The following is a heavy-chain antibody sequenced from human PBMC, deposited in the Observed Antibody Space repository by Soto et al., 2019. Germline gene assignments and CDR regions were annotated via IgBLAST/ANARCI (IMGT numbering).Heavy chain of an antibody. CDR2: ISSTTNYI. Sequence: EVQLVASGGGLVKPGGSLRLSCAASGFTFTRCSMNWVRQAPGKGLAWVSSISSTTNYIYYGDSMKGRFTISRDNAKNSLYLEMNSLRAEDTAVYYCARESEDLTSNFDYWGQGTLVTVSS. J-gene: IGHJ4*02. CDR3: ARESEDLTSNFDY. V-gene: IGHV3-21*06. CDR1: GFTFTRCS.